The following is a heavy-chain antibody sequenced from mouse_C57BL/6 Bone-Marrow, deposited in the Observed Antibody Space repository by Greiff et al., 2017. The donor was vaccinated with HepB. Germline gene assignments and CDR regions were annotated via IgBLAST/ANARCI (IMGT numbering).Heavy chain of an antibody. J-gene: IGHJ4*01. Sequence: EVQLVESGPSLVRPSQTLSLTCTVTGFSINSDCYWIWIRQFPGNKLEYIGYTFYSGITYYNPSLESRTYITRDTSKNQFSLKLSSATTEDTATYYCARGGAYYSNLFMDYWGQGTSVTVSS. D-gene: IGHD2-5*01. CDR3: ARGGAYYSNLFMDY. V-gene: IGHV3-3*01. CDR2: TFYSGIT. CDR1: GFSINSDCY.